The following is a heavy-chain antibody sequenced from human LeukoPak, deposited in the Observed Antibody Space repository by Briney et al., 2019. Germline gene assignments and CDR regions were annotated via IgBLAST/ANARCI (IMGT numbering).Heavy chain of an antibody. Sequence: AVKVSCKASGGTFGSYVISWVRQAPGQGLEWMGRIIPIFGTAHYAQKFQGRLTITADESTSTVYMEMSSLRSEDTAMYYCAKEGDTALVTGYFDLWGRGTLVTVSA. J-gene: IGHJ2*01. V-gene: IGHV1-69*13. CDR3: AKEGDTALVTGYFDL. CDR1: GGTFGSYV. D-gene: IGHD5-18*01. CDR2: IIPIFGTA.